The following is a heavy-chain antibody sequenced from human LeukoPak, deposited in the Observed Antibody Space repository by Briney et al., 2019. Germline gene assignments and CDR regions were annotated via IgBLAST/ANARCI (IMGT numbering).Heavy chain of an antibody. Sequence: SQTLSLTCAVYGGSFSGYYWSWIRHPPGKGREWIGEINHSGSTNYNPSLKSRVTISVDTSKNQFSLKLSSVTAADTAVYYCASRAYCSGGSCYYFDYWGQGTLVTVSS. D-gene: IGHD2-15*01. CDR1: GGSFSGYY. CDR3: ASRAYCSGGSCYYFDY. V-gene: IGHV4-34*01. CDR2: INHSGST. J-gene: IGHJ4*02.